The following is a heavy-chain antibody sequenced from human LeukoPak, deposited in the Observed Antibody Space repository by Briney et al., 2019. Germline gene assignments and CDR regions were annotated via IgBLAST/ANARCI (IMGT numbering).Heavy chain of an antibody. V-gene: IGHV3-74*01. CDR3: VRWGLGKGEAFDI. J-gene: IGHJ3*02. CDR2: INSDGSNT. CDR1: GFSFSSYW. Sequence: GGSLRLSCAASGFSFSSYWMHWVRQVPGKGLVWVSRINSDGSNTNYADSVKGRFTISRDDAKNTLYLQMNSLRAEDTAVYYCVRWGLGKGEAFDIWGQGTMVTVSS. D-gene: IGHD3-10*01.